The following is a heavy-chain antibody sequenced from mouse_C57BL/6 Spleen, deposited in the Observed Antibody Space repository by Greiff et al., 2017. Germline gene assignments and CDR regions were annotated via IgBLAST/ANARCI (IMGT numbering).Heavy chain of an antibody. CDR2: IDPSDSYT. CDR3: ARTDRGYFDV. J-gene: IGHJ1*03. V-gene: IGHV1-69*01. CDR1: GYTFTSYW. Sequence: VQLQQPGAELVMPGASVKLSCKASGYTFTSYWMHWVKQRPGQGLEWIGEIDPSDSYTNYNQKFKGKSTLTVDKSSSTAYMQLSSLTSEDSAVYYCARTDRGYFDVWGTGTTVTVSS.